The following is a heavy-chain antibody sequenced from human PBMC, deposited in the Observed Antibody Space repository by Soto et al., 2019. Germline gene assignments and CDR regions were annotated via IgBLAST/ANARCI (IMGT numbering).Heavy chain of an antibody. J-gene: IGHJ6*02. D-gene: IGHD2-15*01. Sequence: QVQLQESGPGLVKPSQTLSLTCTVSGGSISSGGYYWSWIRQHAGKGLEWIGYIYYSGSTYYNPSLKSRVTISVDTSKNQFSLKLSSVTAANTAVYYCARDRRDCSGASCYYYGMDVWGQGTTVTVSS. CDR2: IYYSGST. CDR3: ARDRRDCSGASCYYYGMDV. CDR1: GGSISSGGYY. V-gene: IGHV4-31*03.